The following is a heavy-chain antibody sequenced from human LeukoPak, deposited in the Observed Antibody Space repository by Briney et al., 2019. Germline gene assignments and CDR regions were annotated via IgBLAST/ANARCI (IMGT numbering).Heavy chain of an antibody. J-gene: IGHJ4*02. V-gene: IGHV3-21*01. Sequence: GGSLRLSCAASGFTFSSYSMNWVRQAPGKGLEWVSSISSSSSYIYYADSVKGRFTISRDNAKNSLYLQMNSLRAEDTAIYYCARDGSRGNLVTAPDYWGQGTLVTVSS. D-gene: IGHD2-21*02. CDR1: GFTFSSYS. CDR3: ARDGSRGNLVTAPDY. CDR2: ISSSSSYI.